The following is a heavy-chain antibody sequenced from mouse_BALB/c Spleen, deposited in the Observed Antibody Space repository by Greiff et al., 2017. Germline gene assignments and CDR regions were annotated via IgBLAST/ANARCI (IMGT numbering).Heavy chain of an antibody. CDR1: GFTFSNYW. CDR2: IRLKSNNYAT. Sequence: EVKLMESGGGLVQPGGSMKLSCVASGFTFSNYWMNWVRQSPEKGLEWVAEIRLKSNNYATHYAESVKGRFTISRDDSKSSVYLQMNNLRAEDTGIYYCTSVGWYYGSSYYFDYWGQGTTLTVSS. V-gene: IGHV6-6*02. J-gene: IGHJ2*01. CDR3: TSVGWYYGSSYYFDY. D-gene: IGHD1-1*01.